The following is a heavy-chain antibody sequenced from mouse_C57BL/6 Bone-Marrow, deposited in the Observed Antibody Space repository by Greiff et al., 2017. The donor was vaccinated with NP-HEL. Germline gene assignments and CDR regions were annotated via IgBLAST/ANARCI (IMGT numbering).Heavy chain of an antibody. CDR3: ANQNYYGSSHFDY. CDR1: GFSLTSYG. Sequence: VQLVESGPGLVAPSQSLSITCTVSGFSLTSYGVAWVRQPPGMGLVWLGVIWGGGITNYNSALMSRLSISKNNSKSQVFLKMNSLQTNDTAMYYCANQNYYGSSHFDYWGEGTTLTVSS. J-gene: IGHJ2*01. V-gene: IGHV2-9*01. D-gene: IGHD1-1*01. CDR2: IWGGGIT.